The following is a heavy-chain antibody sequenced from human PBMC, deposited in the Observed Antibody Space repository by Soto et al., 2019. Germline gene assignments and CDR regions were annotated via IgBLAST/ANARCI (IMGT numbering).Heavy chain of an antibody. D-gene: IGHD1-26*01. CDR3: ASGRDSYHPLGY. J-gene: IGHJ4*02. CDR2: YDPDDDGT. CDR1: GNTLTKLP. Sequence: QVQLVQSGAEVKKPGASVKVSCHLSGNTLTKLPMHWVRQAPGKGLEWMGGYDPDDDGTIYAENFQGRLTMTEDTSTNTAYMELSRLTSEDTAVYYCASGRDSYHPLGYWGQGTLVYVSS. V-gene: IGHV1-24*01.